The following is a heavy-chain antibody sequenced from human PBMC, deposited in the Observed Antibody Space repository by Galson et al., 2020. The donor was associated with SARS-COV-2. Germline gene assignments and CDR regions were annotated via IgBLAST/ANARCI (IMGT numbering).Heavy chain of an antibody. Sequence: SVKVSCKVSGGTFSNYAISWVRQAPGQGLEWMGGIIPVFGSAYYAQNFQGRVTITADESTTTAYMELSRLKSEDTAVYYCERVGIASAQNWLDPWGQGTLVTVSS. CDR1: GGTFSNYA. J-gene: IGHJ5*02. D-gene: IGHD6-25*01. CDR3: ERVGIASAQNWLDP. CDR2: IIPVFGSA. V-gene: IGHV1-69*13.